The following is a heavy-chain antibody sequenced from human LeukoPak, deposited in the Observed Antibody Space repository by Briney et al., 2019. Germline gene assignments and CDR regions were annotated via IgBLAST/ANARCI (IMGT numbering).Heavy chain of an antibody. V-gene: IGHV3-21*01. CDR2: ISSSSSYI. CDR3: ARDQSGCSSTSCYLDGDNWFDP. D-gene: IGHD2-2*01. J-gene: IGHJ5*02. Sequence: GGSLRLSCAASGFTFSSYSMNWVRQAPGKGLEWVSSISSSSSYIHYADSVKGRFTISRDNAKNSLYLQMNSLRAEDTAVYYCARDQSGCSSTSCYLDGDNWFDPWGQGTLVTVSS. CDR1: GFTFSSYS.